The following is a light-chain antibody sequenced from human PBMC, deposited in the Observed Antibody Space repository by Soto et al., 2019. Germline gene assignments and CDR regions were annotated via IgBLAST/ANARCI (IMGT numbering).Light chain of an antibody. CDR2: EAS. CDR1: QSINSY. J-gene: IGKJ4*01. CDR3: QQRSNWPPLT. V-gene: IGKV3-11*01. Sequence: EIVLTQSPATLSLSPGERATLSCRASQSINSYLAWYQQKPGQAPRLLIYEASNRATGIPARFSGSGSGTDFTLTISSLEPEDFAVYYCQQRSNWPPLTFGGGTKVEIK.